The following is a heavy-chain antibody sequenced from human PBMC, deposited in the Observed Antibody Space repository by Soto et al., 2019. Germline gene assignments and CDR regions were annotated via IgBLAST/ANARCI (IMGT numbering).Heavy chain of an antibody. CDR3: ARTPRYWGYCGTDCYPLDV. V-gene: IGHV4-59*11. D-gene: IGHD2-21*02. Sequence: SETLSLTCTVSGGSISGHYWSWIRQPPGKGLEWIGYMYNTGSTFYNPSLKSRGTISVDTSKNQFSLKLSSVTAADTAVYYCARTPRYWGYCGTDCYPLDVWGQGTTVTVSS. J-gene: IGHJ6*02. CDR1: GGSISGHY. CDR2: MYNTGST.